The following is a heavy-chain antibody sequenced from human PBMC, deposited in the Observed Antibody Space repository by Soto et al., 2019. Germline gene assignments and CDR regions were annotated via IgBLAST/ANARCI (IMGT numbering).Heavy chain of an antibody. CDR1: GFSFSIAW. Sequence: XGSLSLSCAASGFSFSIAWMSCVRQTPEKGLEWVGRIKSKSDGGTTDYAAPVKGRFTISRDDSENTLYLQMNSLKTEDTAVYYCTTDRLYSPVDHWGQGTLVTVYS. CDR3: TTDRLYSPVDH. D-gene: IGHD3-16*02. J-gene: IGHJ4*02. CDR2: IKSKSDGGTT. V-gene: IGHV3-15*01.